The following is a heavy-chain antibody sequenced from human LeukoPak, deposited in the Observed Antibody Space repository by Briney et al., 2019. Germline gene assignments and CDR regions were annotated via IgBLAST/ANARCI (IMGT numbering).Heavy chain of an antibody. CDR2: LKSKKAGGTT. CDR3: TTDDYYEKTPVDFDSFDI. CDR1: GFIFSQAW. J-gene: IGHJ3*02. D-gene: IGHD3-16*01. Sequence: GGSLRLSCAASGFIFSQAWMSWVRQAPGKGLEWVGRLKSKKAGGTTDYAAPVKGRFTISRDDSKDTLYLQMNNLKTEDTAVYFCTTDDYYEKTPVDFDSFDIWGQGTMVTVSS. V-gene: IGHV3-15*01.